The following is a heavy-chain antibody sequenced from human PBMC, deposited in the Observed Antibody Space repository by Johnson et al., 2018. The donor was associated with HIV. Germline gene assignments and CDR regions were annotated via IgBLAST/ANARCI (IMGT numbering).Heavy chain of an antibody. CDR1: GFTFSAYG. CDR3: AREMGAAKGAFII. V-gene: IGHV3-30*19. D-gene: IGHD6-25*01. J-gene: IGHJ3*02. Sequence: QVQLVESGGGLVQPGGSLRLSCAASGFTFSAYGMHWVRQAPGKGLEWVAVISYDGSNKYYADFVKGRFTISRDNSKNTLYLQMNSLRAEDTAVYFCAREMGAAKGAFIIWGQGTMVTVSS. CDR2: ISYDGSNK.